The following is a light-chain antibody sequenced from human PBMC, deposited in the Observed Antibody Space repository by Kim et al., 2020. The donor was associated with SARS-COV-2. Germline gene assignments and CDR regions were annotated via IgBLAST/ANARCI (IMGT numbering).Light chain of an antibody. J-gene: IGLJ3*02. Sequence: SSELTQDPAVSVALGQTVRITCQGDSLRSYYASWYQQKPGQAPVLVIYGKNNRPSGIPDRFSGSSSGNTASLTITGAQAEDEADYYCNSRDSSDTAVFCG. V-gene: IGLV3-19*01. CDR1: SLRSYY. CDR3: NSRDSSDTAV. CDR2: GKN.